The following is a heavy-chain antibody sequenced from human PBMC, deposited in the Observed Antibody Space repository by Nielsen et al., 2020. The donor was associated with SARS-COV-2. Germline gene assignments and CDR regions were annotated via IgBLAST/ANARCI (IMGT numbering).Heavy chain of an antibody. V-gene: IGHV7-4-1*02. D-gene: IGHD6-13*01. Sequence: ASVKVSCKASGGTFSSYAISWVRQAPGQGLEWMGWINTNTGNPTYAQGFTGRFVFSLDTSVSTAYLQISSLKAEDTAVYYCARVPRIAAAGTWWFDPWGQGTLVTVSS. J-gene: IGHJ5*02. CDR3: ARVPRIAAAGTWWFDP. CDR2: INTNTGNP. CDR1: GGTFSSYA.